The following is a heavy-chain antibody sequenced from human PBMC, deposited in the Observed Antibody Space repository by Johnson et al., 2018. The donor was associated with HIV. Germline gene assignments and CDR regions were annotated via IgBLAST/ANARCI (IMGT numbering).Heavy chain of an antibody. J-gene: IGHJ3*02. CDR2: IRYDGSNN. CDR1: GFTFSSYG. D-gene: IGHD6-13*01. V-gene: IGHV3-30*02. CDR3: AKALESKVAAGSWAFDI. Sequence: QVQLVESGGGVVQPGGSLRLSCAASGFTFSSYGMHWVRQAPGKGLEWVAFIRYDGSNNYYADSVQGRFTISRDNSKNTLYLQMNSLRAEDTAVYYCAKALESKVAAGSWAFDIWGQGTMVTVSS.